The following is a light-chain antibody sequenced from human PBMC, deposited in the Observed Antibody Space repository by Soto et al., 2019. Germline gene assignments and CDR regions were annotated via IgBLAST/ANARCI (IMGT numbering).Light chain of an antibody. CDR1: SSDVGGYNY. CDR2: DVI. J-gene: IGLJ2*01. V-gene: IGLV2-14*03. Sequence: QSVLTQPPSASGSPGQSITISCTGTSSDVGGYNYVSWYQQHPGKAPKLMIYDVINRPSGVSNRFSGSKSGNSASLTISGLQAEDEADYYCSSYTSSSTYVVFGGGTKLTVL. CDR3: SSYTSSSTYVV.